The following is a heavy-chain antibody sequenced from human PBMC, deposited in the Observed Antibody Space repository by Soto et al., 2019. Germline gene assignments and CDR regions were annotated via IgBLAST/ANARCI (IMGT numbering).Heavy chain of an antibody. CDR2: ISAYNGNT. Sequence: ASVKVSCKASGYTFTSYGISWVRQAPGQGLEWMGWISAYNGNTNYAQKLQGRVTMATDTSTSTAYMELRSLRSDDTAVYYCARDGMIVVVITRYYYGMDVWGQGTTVTVSS. V-gene: IGHV1-18*04. CDR1: GYTFTSYG. D-gene: IGHD3-22*01. CDR3: ARDGMIVVVITRYYYGMDV. J-gene: IGHJ6*02.